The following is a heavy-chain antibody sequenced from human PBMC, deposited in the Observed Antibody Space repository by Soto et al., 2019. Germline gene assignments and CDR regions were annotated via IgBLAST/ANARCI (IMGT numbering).Heavy chain of an antibody. J-gene: IGHJ4*02. CDR1: GFTFSSYA. CDR3: ASTVTTSLDY. V-gene: IGHV3-30-3*01. D-gene: IGHD4-17*01. CDR2: ISYDGSNK. Sequence: QVQLVESGGGVVQPGRSLRLSCAASGFTFSSYAMHWVRQAPGKGLEWVAVISYDGSNKYYADSVKGRFTISSDNSKNTLYLQMNSLRAEDTAVYYCASTVTTSLDYWGQGTLVTVSS.